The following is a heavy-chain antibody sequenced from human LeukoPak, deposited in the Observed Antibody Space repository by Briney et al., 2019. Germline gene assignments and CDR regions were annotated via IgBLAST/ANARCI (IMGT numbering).Heavy chain of an antibody. J-gene: IGHJ4*02. D-gene: IGHD6-6*01. CDR2: ISTGSSTI. CDR3: ARDHGSSSPDYYFDY. Sequence: SGGSLRLSCAASGFTFSSYSMNWVRQAPGKGLEWVSYISTGSSTIYYADSAKGRFTISRDNAKNSLYLQVSSLRAEDTAVYYCARDHGSSSPDYYFDYWGQGTLVTVSS. CDR1: GFTFSSYS. V-gene: IGHV3-48*01.